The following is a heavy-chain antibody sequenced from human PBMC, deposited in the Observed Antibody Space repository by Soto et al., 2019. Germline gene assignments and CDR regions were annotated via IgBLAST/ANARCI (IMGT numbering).Heavy chain of an antibody. CDR1: GYTFTSYA. J-gene: IGHJ1*01. CDR2: INAGNGNT. D-gene: IGHD6-13*01. Sequence: ASVKVSCKASGYTFTSYAMHWVRQTPGQRLESMGWINAGNGNTKYSQKFQGRVTITRDTSASTAYMELSSLRSEDTAVYYCARGLSSWSFDHGTEYFQHWGQGTLVTVSS. V-gene: IGHV1-3*01. CDR3: ARGLSSWSFDHGTEYFQH.